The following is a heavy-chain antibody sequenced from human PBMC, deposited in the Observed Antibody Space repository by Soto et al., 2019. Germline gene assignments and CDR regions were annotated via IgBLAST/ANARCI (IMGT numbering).Heavy chain of an antibody. Sequence: PGGSLRLSCAASGFGFSGYWMHWVRQAPGKGLVWVSRIYSDGSNTIYADSVKGRFTISRDNAKNSLYLQMNSLRAEDTAAYYCARDRRGAAAGTPYYYYYGMDVWGQGTTVTVSS. V-gene: IGHV3-74*01. J-gene: IGHJ6*02. CDR3: ARDRRGAAAGTPYYYYYGMDV. CDR1: GFGFSGYW. CDR2: IYSDGSNT. D-gene: IGHD6-13*01.